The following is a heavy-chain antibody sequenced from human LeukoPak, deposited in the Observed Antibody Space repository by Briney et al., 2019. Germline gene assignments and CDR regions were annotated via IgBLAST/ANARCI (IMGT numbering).Heavy chain of an antibody. D-gene: IGHD3-22*01. V-gene: IGHV4-59*01. Sequence: SETLSLTCTVSGGSISSYYWSWIRQPPGKGLEWIGYIYYSGSTNYNPSLKSRVTISVDTSKNQFPLKLSSVTAADTAVYYCARGPYYYDSSGYYYWGQGTLVTVSS. CDR2: IYYSGST. CDR1: GGSISSYY. J-gene: IGHJ4*02. CDR3: ARGPYYYDSSGYYY.